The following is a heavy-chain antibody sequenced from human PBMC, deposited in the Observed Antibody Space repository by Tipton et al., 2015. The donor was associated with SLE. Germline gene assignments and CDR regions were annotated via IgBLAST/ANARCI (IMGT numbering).Heavy chain of an antibody. D-gene: IGHD3-22*01. V-gene: IGHV4-38-2*02. J-gene: IGHJ5*02. Sequence: TLSLTCTVSGYSISSGYYWGWIRQPPGKGLEWIGTIYYSGSTYYNPSLKSRVTISVDTSKNQFSLKLSSVTAADTAVYYCARDSSGGYNWFDPWGQGTLVTVSS. CDR1: GYSISSGYY. CDR3: ARDSSGGYNWFDP. CDR2: IYYSGST.